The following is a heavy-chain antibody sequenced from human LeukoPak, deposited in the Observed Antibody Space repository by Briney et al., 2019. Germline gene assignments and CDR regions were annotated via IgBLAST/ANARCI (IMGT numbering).Heavy chain of an antibody. CDR1: GGTFSSYA. CDR2: IIPILGIA. Sequence: SVKVSCKASGGTFSSYAISWVRQAPGQGLEWMGRIIPILGIANYAQKFQGGVTITADTSTDTAYMELSSLRSEDTAVYYCATDLADSSGYFDYWGQGTLVIVSS. CDR3: ATDLADSSGYFDY. V-gene: IGHV1-69*04. D-gene: IGHD3-22*01. J-gene: IGHJ4*02.